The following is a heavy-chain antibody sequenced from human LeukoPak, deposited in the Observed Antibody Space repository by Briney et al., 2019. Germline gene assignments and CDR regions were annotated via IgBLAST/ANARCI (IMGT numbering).Heavy chain of an antibody. V-gene: IGHV4-59*01. CDR2: IYYSGST. CDR3: ARGAAAVTGY. J-gene: IGHJ4*02. D-gene: IGHD6-13*01. Sequence: SETLSLTCTVSGGSFSSYYGSWIRQPPGKGLEWIGYIYYSGSTTYNPSLKSRVTISIDTSKNQFSLKLSSVTAADTAVYYCARGAAAVTGYWGQGTLVTVSS. CDR1: GGSFSSYY.